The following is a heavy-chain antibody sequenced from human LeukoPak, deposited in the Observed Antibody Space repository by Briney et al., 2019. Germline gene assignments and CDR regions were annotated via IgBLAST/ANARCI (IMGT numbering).Heavy chain of an antibody. CDR3: ARDQVDYYYGMDV. CDR1: GGSISSYY. CDR2: IYYSGST. V-gene: IGHV4-59*01. J-gene: IGHJ6*02. Sequence: SETLSLTCTVSGGSISSYYWSWIRQPPGKGLEWIGYIYYSGSTNYNPSLKSRVTISVDTSKNQFSLKLSSMTAADTAVYYCARDQVDYYYGMDVWGQGTTVTVSS.